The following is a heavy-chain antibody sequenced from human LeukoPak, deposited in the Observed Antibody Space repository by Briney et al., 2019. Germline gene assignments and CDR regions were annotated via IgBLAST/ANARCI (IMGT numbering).Heavy chain of an antibody. Sequence: GGSLRLSCAASGFTFGSYGMHWIRQAPGKGLEWVAVTSHDGSNTYYVDSVKGRFTISRDNSKNTLYLQMNGLRAEDTAIYYCAKGSAQWELYDYWGQGTLVTVSS. CDR1: GFTFGSYG. V-gene: IGHV3-30*18. CDR3: AKGSAQWELYDY. CDR2: TSHDGSNT. J-gene: IGHJ4*02. D-gene: IGHD4-23*01.